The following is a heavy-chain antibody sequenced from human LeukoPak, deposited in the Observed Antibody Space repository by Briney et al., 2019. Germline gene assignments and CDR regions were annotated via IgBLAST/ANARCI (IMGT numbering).Heavy chain of an antibody. D-gene: IGHD6-13*01. CDR3: ARVRRGIAAAGIGAPYYYYGMDV. J-gene: IGHJ6*02. CDR2: IYYSGST. V-gene: IGHV4-59*01. Sequence: PSETLSLTCTISGASISSYFWSWIRQPPGKGLEWIGYIYYSGSTNYNPSLKSRVTISVDTSKNQFSLKLSSVTAADTAVYYCARVRRGIAAAGIGAPYYYYGMDVWGQGTTVTVSS. CDR1: GASISSYF.